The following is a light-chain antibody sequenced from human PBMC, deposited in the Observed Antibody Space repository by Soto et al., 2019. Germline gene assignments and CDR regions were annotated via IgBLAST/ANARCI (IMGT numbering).Light chain of an antibody. CDR1: SSDVGGYNY. J-gene: IGLJ1*01. CDR2: DNT. V-gene: IGLV1-51*01. Sequence: QSALTQPRSVSGSPGQSVTISCTGTSSDVGGYNYVSWYHQLPGTAPKLLIYDNTKRPSGIPDRFSGSKSGTSATLAITGLQTGDEGDYSCGTWDSSLNVYVFGAGTKVTVL. CDR3: GTWDSSLNVYV.